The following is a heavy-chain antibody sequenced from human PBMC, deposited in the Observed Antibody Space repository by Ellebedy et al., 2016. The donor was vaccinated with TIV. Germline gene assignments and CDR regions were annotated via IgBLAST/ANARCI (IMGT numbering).Heavy chain of an antibody. Sequence: GESLKISCAASGFTFSSYWMSWVRQAPGKGLEWVANIKQDGSENYYVDSVKGRFTISRDNAKNSLYLQMNSLRAEDTAVYYCAMGGGPHFDWLLAWGQGTLVTVSS. V-gene: IGHV3-7*01. CDR2: IKQDGSEN. CDR1: GFTFSSYW. J-gene: IGHJ5*02. D-gene: IGHD3-9*01. CDR3: AMGGGPHFDWLLA.